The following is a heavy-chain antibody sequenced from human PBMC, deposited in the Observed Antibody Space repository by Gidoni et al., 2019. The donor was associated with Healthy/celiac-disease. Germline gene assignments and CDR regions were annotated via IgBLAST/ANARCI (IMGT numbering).Heavy chain of an antibody. CDR3: ARGGSGRGMDV. CDR2: INPNRGGT. CDR1: GYTFTGYY. Sequence: QVQLVQSGAAVKKPGASVKVSCKASGYTFTGYYMHWVRQAPGQGLEWMGWINPNRGGTNYEQKCQGRVTMTRDTSSSTAYMERSRLRSDDTAVYYCARGGSGRGMDVWGQGTTVTVSS. J-gene: IGHJ6*02. V-gene: IGHV1-2*02. D-gene: IGHD3-10*01.